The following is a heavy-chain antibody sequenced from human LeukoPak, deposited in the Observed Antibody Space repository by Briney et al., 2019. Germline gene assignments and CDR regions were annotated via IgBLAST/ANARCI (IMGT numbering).Heavy chain of an antibody. CDR2: ISWNSGSI. J-gene: IGHJ4*02. CDR3: AKDRTGGFDY. V-gene: IGHV3-9*01. D-gene: IGHD1-1*01. Sequence: GGSLRLPCAASGFTFDDYAMHWVRQAPGKGLEWVSGISWNSGSIGYADSVKGRFTISRDNAKNSLYLQMNSLRAEDTALYYGAKDRTGGFDYWGQGTLVTVSS. CDR1: GFTFDDYA.